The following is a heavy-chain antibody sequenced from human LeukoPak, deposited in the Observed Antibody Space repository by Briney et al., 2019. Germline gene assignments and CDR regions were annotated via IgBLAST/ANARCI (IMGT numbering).Heavy chain of an antibody. CDR2: IKQDGSEK. CDR3: ARVPRYDSGTYFKRYPLYFDY. Sequence: GGSLRLSCAASGFTLSSYWMSWVRQAPGKGLEWVANIKQDGSEKYYVDSVKGRFTISRDNAKNSLYLQMNSLRAEDTAIYYCARVPRYDSGTYFKRYPLYFDYWGQGTLVTVSS. J-gene: IGHJ4*02. D-gene: IGHD3-10*01. CDR1: GFTLSSYW. V-gene: IGHV3-7*01.